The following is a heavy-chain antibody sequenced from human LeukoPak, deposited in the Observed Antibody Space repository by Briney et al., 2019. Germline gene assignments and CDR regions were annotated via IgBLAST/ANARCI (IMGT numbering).Heavy chain of an antibody. CDR3: AREEGNWGDAFDI. D-gene: IGHD7-27*01. CDR1: NYTFSSLGSGNSFISFA. V-gene: IGHV1-18*01. J-gene: IGHJ3*02. Sequence: GASVKVSCKASNYTFSSLGSGNSFISFAISWVRQAPGQGLEWMGWISAYYGTTNYAQKFKGRVTMTTDTSTSTAYMELRSLRSDDTAVYYCAREEGNWGDAFDIWGQGTMVTVSS. CDR2: ISAYYGTT.